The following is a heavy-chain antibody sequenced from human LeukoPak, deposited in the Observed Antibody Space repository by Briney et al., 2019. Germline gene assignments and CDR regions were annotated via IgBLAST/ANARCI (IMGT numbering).Heavy chain of an antibody. CDR2: VYYGAST. CDR1: GGSISSYY. V-gene: IGHV4-59*01. D-gene: IGHD3-10*01. CDR3: ARALVRGVTGRYYYGMDV. J-gene: IGHJ6*02. Sequence: KSSETLSLTCTVSGGSISSYYWSWIRQPPGKGLEWIGYVYYGASTNYSPSLKSRVTISVDTSKNQFSLKLTSVTAADTAVYYCARALVRGVTGRYYYGMDVWGQGTTVTVSS.